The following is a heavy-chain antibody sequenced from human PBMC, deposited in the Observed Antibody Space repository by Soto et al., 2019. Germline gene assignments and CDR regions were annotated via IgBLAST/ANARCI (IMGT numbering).Heavy chain of an antibody. J-gene: IGHJ6*02. V-gene: IGHV1-3*01. CDR2: INVGTGNT. D-gene: IGHD2-21*02. CDR1: GYIFTNYA. CDR3: ARGAGYCSGDCWNDYYYAMDV. Sequence: ASVKVSCKASGYIFTNYAIRWVRQAPGQRLAWVGWINVGTGNTKYSQNFQGRVTITRDTSATTAYMELSSLRSEDTAAYYCARGAGYCSGDCWNDYYYAMDVWGQGTTVTVSS.